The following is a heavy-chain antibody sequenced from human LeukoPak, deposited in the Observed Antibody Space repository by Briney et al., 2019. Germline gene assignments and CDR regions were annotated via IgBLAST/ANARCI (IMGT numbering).Heavy chain of an antibody. V-gene: IGHV4-59*01. D-gene: IGHD4-17*01. CDR3: ARVTIPTVKVHYYYYYMDV. CDR1: GGSISSYN. J-gene: IGHJ6*03. Sequence: SETLSLTCTVSGGSISSYNWSWIRQPPGKGLEWIGYIYYSGSNNYNPSLKSRVTISVAPSKNQISLKLSSVTAADTAVYYCARVTIPTVKVHYYYYYMDVWGKGTTVTVSS. CDR2: IYYSGSN.